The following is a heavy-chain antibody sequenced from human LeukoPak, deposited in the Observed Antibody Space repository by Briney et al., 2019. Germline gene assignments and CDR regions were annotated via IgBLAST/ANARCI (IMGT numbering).Heavy chain of an antibody. D-gene: IGHD3-22*01. CDR1: GGSISSGDYY. CDR3: ARSYDGDAFDI. V-gene: IGHV4-30-2*01. CDR2: IYHSGST. J-gene: IGHJ3*02. Sequence: SETLSLTCTVSGGSISSGDYYWSWIRQPPGKGLEWIGYIYHSGSTYYNPSLKSRVTISVDRSKNQFSLKLSSVTAADTAVYYCARSYDGDAFDIWGQGTMVTVSS.